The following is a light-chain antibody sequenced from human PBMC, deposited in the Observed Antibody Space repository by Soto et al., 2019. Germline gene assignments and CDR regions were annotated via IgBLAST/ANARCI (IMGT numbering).Light chain of an antibody. CDR1: LDIRNS. CDR3: QQYDKLI. Sequence: DIQMTQSPSSLSASVGDRVTITCQASLDIRNSFNWYQQTPGKAPQLLIYDASNLETGVPSRFSGSGSGTDFTFTISSLQPEDIATCYCQQYDKLIFGQGTRLEIK. V-gene: IGKV1-33*01. CDR2: DAS. J-gene: IGKJ5*01.